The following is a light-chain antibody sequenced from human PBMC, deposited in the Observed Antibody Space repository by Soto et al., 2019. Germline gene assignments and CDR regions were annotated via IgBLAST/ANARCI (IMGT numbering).Light chain of an antibody. Sequence: EIWWTQSPATLSLSPGERATLSCRASQSVSSYLAWYQQKPGQAPRLLIYDASNRATGIPARFSGSGSGTDFTLTISSLEPEDFAVYYCQQRTLTFGGGTKVDIK. J-gene: IGKJ4*01. CDR3: QQRTLT. CDR2: DAS. V-gene: IGKV3-11*01. CDR1: QSVSSY.